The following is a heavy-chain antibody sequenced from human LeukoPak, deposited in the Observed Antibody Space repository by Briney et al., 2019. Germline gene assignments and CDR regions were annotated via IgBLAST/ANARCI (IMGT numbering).Heavy chain of an antibody. CDR1: GFTFDDYT. D-gene: IGHD5-12*01. J-gene: IGHJ4*02. CDR3: AKDKRVVATTVGFDY. V-gene: IGHV3-43*01. Sequence: GGSLRLSCAASGFTFDDYTMHWVRQAPGKGLEWVSLISWDGGSTYYADSAKGRFTISRDNSKNSLYLQMNSLRTEDTALYYCAKDKRVVATTVGFDYWGQGTLVTVSS. CDR2: ISWDGGST.